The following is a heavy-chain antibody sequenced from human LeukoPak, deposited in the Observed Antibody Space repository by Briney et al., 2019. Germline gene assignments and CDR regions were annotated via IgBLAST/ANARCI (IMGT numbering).Heavy chain of an antibody. Sequence: SETLSLTCTVSGGSISSYYWSCIRQPVGKGLEWIGRIYTSGSTSYNPSLKSRVTMSVDTSKNQFSLKLSSVTAADTAVYYCAREGYDSSGYYLWYYYYMDVWGKGTTVTVSS. D-gene: IGHD3-22*01. V-gene: IGHV4-4*07. J-gene: IGHJ6*03. CDR3: AREGYDSSGYYLWYYYYMDV. CDR2: IYTSGST. CDR1: GGSISSYY.